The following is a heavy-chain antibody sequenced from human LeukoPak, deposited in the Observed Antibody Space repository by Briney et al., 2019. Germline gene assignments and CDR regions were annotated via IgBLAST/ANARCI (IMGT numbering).Heavy chain of an antibody. CDR3: ARGPSGLDV. J-gene: IGHJ6*02. V-gene: IGHV5-10-1*01. CDR2: IDPTDSYT. CDR1: GYSFTSYW. Sequence: GESLKISCKGSGYSFTSYWIIWVRQMPGKDLEWMARIDPTDSYTNYSPSFQGHVTISADTSISTAYLQWSSLKASDTAMYYCARGPSGLDVWGQGTPVTASS.